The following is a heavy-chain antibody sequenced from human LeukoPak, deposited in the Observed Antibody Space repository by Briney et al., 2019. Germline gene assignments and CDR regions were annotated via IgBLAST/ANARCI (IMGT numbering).Heavy chain of an antibody. D-gene: IGHD6-25*01. CDR3: ARDKIAAEFGY. CDR1: GFLLSNSA. J-gene: IGHJ4*02. V-gene: IGHV3-21*01. Sequence: GSLRLSCAASGFLLSNSAMNGVRPAPGKGLAWVSSINNDGSYIYNAGSVKGRFTISRDNAKNSLYLRLNSLRVEDTAVYYCARDKIAAEFGYWGQGTLVTVSS. CDR2: INNDGSYI.